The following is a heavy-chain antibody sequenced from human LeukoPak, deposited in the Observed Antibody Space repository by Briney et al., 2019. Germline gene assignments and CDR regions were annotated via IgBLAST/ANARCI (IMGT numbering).Heavy chain of an antibody. Sequence: GASVKVSCKASGGTFSSYAISWMRQAPGQGLEWMGWFNPNSGDTDYAQKFQGRVAMTRDTSISTAYMELSRLRSDDTAVYYCARLSGGVDYWGQGTLVTVSS. CDR3: ARLSGGVDY. D-gene: IGHD3-10*01. V-gene: IGHV1-2*02. CDR2: FNPNSGDT. CDR1: GGTFSSYA. J-gene: IGHJ4*02.